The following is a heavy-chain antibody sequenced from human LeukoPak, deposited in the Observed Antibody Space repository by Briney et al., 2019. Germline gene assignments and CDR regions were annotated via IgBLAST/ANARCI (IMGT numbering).Heavy chain of an antibody. J-gene: IGHJ2*01. CDR3: ARGVSVPAALFFWYFDL. D-gene: IGHD2-2*01. CDR2: IYYSGST. V-gene: IGHV4-59*01. CDR1: GGSISRYY. Sequence: SETLSLTCTVSGGSISRYYWSWIRQPPGKGLEWLGYIYYSGSTNYNPSLKSRVTISVDTSKNQFSLKLSSVTAADTAVYYCARGVSVPAALFFWYFDLWGRGTLVTVSS.